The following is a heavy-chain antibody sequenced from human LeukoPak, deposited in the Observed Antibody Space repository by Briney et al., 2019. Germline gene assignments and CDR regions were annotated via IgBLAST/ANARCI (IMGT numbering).Heavy chain of an antibody. D-gene: IGHD2-8*01. CDR1: GFTVSSNY. CDR3: ARGLMTPNTYCDL. Sequence: PGGSLRLSCAASGFTVSSNYMSWVRKAPGKGLEWKGLEWVSLIYSGGSTYHADSEKGRFTISRDNSKNTLYLQMNSLRDEDTAVYYCARGLMTPNTYCDLWGQGTLVTVSS. V-gene: IGHV3-53*01. J-gene: IGHJ4*02. CDR2: IYSGGST.